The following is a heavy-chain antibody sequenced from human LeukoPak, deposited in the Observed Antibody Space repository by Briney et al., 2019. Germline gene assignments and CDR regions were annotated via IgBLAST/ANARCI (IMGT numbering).Heavy chain of an antibody. V-gene: IGHV3-23*01. J-gene: IGHJ4*02. Sequence: PGGPLRLSCAASGFTFSSYAMSWVRQAPGKGLEWVSAISGSGGSTYYADSVKGRFTISRDNSKNTLYLQMNSLRAEDTAVYYCAKDRGYSSGWYYFDYWGQGTLVTVSS. CDR2: ISGSGGST. CDR1: GFTFSSYA. D-gene: IGHD6-19*01. CDR3: AKDRGYSSGWYYFDY.